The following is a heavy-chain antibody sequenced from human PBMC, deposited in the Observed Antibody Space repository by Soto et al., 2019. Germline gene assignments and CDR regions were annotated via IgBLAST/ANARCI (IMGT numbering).Heavy chain of an antibody. CDR2: IIPIFGTA. D-gene: IGHD2-8*01. CDR1: GGTFSSYA. J-gene: IGHJ4*02. CDR3: ARSLGHCTNGVCSFDY. V-gene: IGHV1-69*06. Sequence: GASVKVSCKASGGTFSSYAISWVRQAPGQGLEWMGGIIPIFGTANYAQKFQGRVTITADKSTSTAYMELSSLRSEDTAVYYCARSLGHCTNGVCSFDYWGQGTLVTVSS.